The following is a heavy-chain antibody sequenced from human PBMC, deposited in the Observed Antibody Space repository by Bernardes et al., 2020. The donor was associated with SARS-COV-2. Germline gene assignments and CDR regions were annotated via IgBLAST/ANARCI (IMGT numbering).Heavy chain of an antibody. V-gene: IGHV4-61*01. CDR2: IYYSGST. J-gene: IGHJ1*01. Sequence: SETLSLTCKVSGGSVSSGSYYWNWIRQPPGKGLEWIGKIYYSGSTNYNPSLKSRITMSLDTSKNQFSLNLISVTAADTAVYYCARISSALGSEYFQYWGQGTLVTVSS. CDR1: GGSVSSGSYY. D-gene: IGHD6-13*01. CDR3: ARISSALGSEYFQY.